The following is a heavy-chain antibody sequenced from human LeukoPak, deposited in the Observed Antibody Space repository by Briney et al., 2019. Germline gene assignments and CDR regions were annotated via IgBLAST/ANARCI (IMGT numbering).Heavy chain of an antibody. CDR2: IIPILGIA. J-gene: IGHJ4*02. Sequence: SVKVSCKASGGTFSSYAISWVRQAPGQGLEWMGRIIPILGIANYAQKFQGRVTITADKSTSTAYMELSSLRSEDTAVYYCARDHDSGYDWSGFDYWGQGTLVTVSS. V-gene: IGHV1-69*04. CDR1: GGTFSSYA. CDR3: ARDHDSGYDWSGFDY. D-gene: IGHD5-12*01.